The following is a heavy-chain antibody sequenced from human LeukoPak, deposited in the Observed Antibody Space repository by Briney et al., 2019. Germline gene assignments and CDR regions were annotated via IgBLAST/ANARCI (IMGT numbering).Heavy chain of an antibody. CDR2: ISWNSGSM. D-gene: IGHD1-1*01. CDR3: AKVRRVPYYFDY. J-gene: IGHJ4*02. Sequence: PGRSLRLSCAASGFTFDDYAMHWVRQAPGKGLEWVSGISWNSGSMGYADSVKGRFTISRDNSKNTLYLQMNSLRAEDTAVYYCAKVRRVPYYFDYWGQGTLVTVSS. CDR1: GFTFDDYA. V-gene: IGHV3-9*01.